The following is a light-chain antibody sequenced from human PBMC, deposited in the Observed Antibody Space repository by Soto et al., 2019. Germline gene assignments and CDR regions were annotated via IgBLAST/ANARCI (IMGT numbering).Light chain of an antibody. J-gene: IGKJ1*01. CDR1: QSVSSSY. CDR2: GAS. Sequence: EIVLTQSPGTLSLSPGERATLSCRASQSVSSSYLAWYQQKPGQAPRLLIYGASTRATGIPDRFSGGGFGTDFTLTISRLEPEDFAVYYCQQFGSSPKTFGQGTK. V-gene: IGKV3-20*01. CDR3: QQFGSSPKT.